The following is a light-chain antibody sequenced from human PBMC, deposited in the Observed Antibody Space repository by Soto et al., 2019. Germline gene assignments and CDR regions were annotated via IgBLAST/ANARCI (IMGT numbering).Light chain of an antibody. CDR3: QQYDGYSPQT. CDR1: QSVRNW. CDR2: DSS. V-gene: IGKV1-5*01. J-gene: IGKJ1*01. Sequence: QMTQSPSTLFASVGDRVTITCRASQSVRNWLAWYQQKPGRAPQLLIYDSSTLEPGVPPRFRGSGSGTEFTLTINGLQPDDFATYYCQQYDGYSPQTFGQGTKVDIK.